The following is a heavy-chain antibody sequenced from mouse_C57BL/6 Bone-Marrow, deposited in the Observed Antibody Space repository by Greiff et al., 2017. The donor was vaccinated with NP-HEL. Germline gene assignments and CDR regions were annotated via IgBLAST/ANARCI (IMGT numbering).Heavy chain of an antibody. CDR3: ALIYDGPYYFDY. Sequence: VQLKESGAELVKPGASVKLSCTASGFNIKDYYMHWVKQRTEQGLEWIGRIDPEDGETKYAPKFQGKATITADTSSNTAYLQLSSLTSEDTAVYYCALIYDGPYYFDYWGQGTTLTVSS. CDR1: GFNIKDYY. J-gene: IGHJ2*01. V-gene: IGHV14-2*01. CDR2: IDPEDGET. D-gene: IGHD2-3*01.